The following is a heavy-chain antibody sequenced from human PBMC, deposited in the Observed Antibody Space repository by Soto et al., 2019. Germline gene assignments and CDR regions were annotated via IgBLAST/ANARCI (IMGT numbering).Heavy chain of an antibody. D-gene: IGHD2-2*01. Sequence: SVKVSCKASGGTFSSYAISWVRQAPGQGLEWMGGIIPIFGTANYAQKFQGRVTITADESTSTAYMELSSLRSEDTAVYYCARGPVVVVPAAHPYYGMDVWGQGTTVTVSS. CDR2: IIPIFGTA. J-gene: IGHJ6*02. CDR1: GGTFSSYA. V-gene: IGHV1-69*13. CDR3: ARGPVVVVPAAHPYYGMDV.